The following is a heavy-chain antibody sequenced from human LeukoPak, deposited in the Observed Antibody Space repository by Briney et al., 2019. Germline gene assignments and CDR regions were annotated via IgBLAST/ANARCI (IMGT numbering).Heavy chain of an antibody. CDR2: INPNSGGT. J-gene: IGHJ4*02. V-gene: IGHV1-2*02. D-gene: IGHD3-9*01. CDR1: GYTFTGYY. CDR3: ARVSVSYYDILTGYYMDFDY. Sequence: GASVKVSRKASGYTFTGYYMHWVRQAPGQGLEWMGWINPNSGGTNYAQKFQGRVTMTRDTSISTAYMELSRLRSDDTAVYYCARVSVSYYDILTGYYMDFDYWGQGTLVTVSS.